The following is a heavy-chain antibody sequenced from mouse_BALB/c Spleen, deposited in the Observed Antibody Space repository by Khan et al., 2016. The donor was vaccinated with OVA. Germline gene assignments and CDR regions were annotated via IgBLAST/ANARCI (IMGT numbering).Heavy chain of an antibody. J-gene: IGHJ1*01. CDR3: ARNGDYVHWYFDV. CDR2: IWSGGST. CDR1: GFSLSSYG. D-gene: IGHD2-13*01. Sequence: VELVESGPGLVQPSQSLSITCTVSGFSLSSYGVHWVRQSPGKGLEWLGVIWSGGSTDYNAAFISRLSISKDNSKSQVFFKMNSLQANDTAIYXCARNGDYVHWYFDVWGAGTTVTVSS. V-gene: IGHV2-2*02.